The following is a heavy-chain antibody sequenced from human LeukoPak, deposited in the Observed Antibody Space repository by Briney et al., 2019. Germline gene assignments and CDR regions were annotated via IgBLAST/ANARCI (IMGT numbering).Heavy chain of an antibody. Sequence: PGGSLRLSCAAASESNFKNHWMSWVRQAPGKGLEWVANISPDGNEKYYVDSVKGRFAISRDNTKNLLYLQMDFLRADDTALYYCARDFGNSNGRDAFDIWGQGTMVTVSS. CDR1: ESNFKNHW. CDR3: ARDFGNSNGRDAFDI. D-gene: IGHD3-22*01. J-gene: IGHJ3*02. V-gene: IGHV3-7*01. CDR2: ISPDGNEK.